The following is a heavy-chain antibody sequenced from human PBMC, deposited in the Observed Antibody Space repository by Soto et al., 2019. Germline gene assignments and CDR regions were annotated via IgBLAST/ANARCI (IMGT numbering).Heavy chain of an antibody. Sequence: QVQLQQWGAGLLKPSETLSLTCAVYGGSFSGYYWSWIRQPPGKGLEWIGEINHSGSTNYNPSLKSRVTISVDTSKNQFSLKLSSVTAADTAVYYCAGTTYSSGHDYWGQGTLVTVSS. J-gene: IGHJ4*02. CDR3: AGTTYSSGHDY. D-gene: IGHD6-19*01. V-gene: IGHV4-34*01. CDR2: INHSGST. CDR1: GGSFSGYY.